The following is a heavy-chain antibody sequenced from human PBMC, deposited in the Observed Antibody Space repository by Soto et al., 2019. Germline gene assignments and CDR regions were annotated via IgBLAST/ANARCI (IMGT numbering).Heavy chain of an antibody. Sequence: EVQLVVSGGGLIQPGGSLRLSCAASGFTFSNYWMHWVRQAPEKGLVWVSRINGDGSTTSYADSVKGRFTISRDNAKNTLYLQMNSLRAEDTAVYYCVRGSVYNWRGDFWGQGTLVTVSS. CDR2: INGDGSTT. V-gene: IGHV3-74*01. CDR1: GFTFSNYW. J-gene: IGHJ4*02. D-gene: IGHD1-20*01. CDR3: VRGSVYNWRGDF.